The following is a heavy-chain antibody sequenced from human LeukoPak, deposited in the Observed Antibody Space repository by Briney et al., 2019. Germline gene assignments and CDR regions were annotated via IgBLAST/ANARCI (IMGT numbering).Heavy chain of an antibody. V-gene: IGHV3-13*01. CDR2: INTAGRT. CDR1: GFTFSNYD. D-gene: IGHD3-22*01. J-gene: IGHJ3*02. Sequence: GGSLRLSCEASGFTFSNYDMHWVRQTAGKGLEWVALINTAGRTFYPGSVKGRFTISRENAKKSLYLQMNSLTADGTAVYYCTREAFTDSTGYYFSPFDMWGQGTMVTVSS. CDR3: TREAFTDSTGYYFSPFDM.